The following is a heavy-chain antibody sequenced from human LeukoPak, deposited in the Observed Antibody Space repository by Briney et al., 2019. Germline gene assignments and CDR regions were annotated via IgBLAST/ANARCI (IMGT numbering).Heavy chain of an antibody. CDR3: ARDLHCGGDCYPLTY. D-gene: IGHD2-21*01. CDR2: INNIGSTW. CDR1: GFTFSSYS. Sequence: GGSLRLSCAASGFTFSSYSMNWVRQAPGKGLEWVSYINNIGSTWYYADSVKGRFTISRDNSKNTLYLQMTSLRAEDTAVYYCARDLHCGGDCYPLTYWGQGTMVTVSS. V-gene: IGHV3-48*01. J-gene: IGHJ4*02.